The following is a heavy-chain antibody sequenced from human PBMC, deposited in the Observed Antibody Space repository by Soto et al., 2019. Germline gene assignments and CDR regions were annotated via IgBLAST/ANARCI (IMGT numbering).Heavy chain of an antibody. CDR3: ARDEGKASAEQYHYYYGMDV. CDR2: IWYDGSNE. CDR1: GFTFSSYA. J-gene: IGHJ6*02. Sequence: PGGSLRLSCAASGFTFSSYAMHWVRQAPGKGLEWVAVIWYDGSNEYYADSVKGRFTISRDHSKKTLYLQMNSLRAEDTAVYYCARDEGKASAEQYHYYYGMDVWGQGTTVTVSS. V-gene: IGHV3-33*01. D-gene: IGHD2-2*01.